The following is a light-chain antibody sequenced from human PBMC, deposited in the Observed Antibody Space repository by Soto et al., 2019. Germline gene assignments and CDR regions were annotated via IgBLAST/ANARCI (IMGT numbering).Light chain of an antibody. CDR1: QSISTY. CDR3: QQRNSWPRT. CDR2: DAS. V-gene: IGKV3-11*01. Sequence: EIVLTQSPATLSLSPGERATLSCRASQSISTYLVWYQQKPGQAPRLLIYDASKRATGIPDRFSGSGSGTDFTLTISSPEPDDFALYFCQQRNSWPRTFGGGTKVEIK. J-gene: IGKJ4*01.